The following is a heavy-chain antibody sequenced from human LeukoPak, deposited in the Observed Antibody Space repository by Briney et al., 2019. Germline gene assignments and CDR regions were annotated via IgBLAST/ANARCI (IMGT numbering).Heavy chain of an antibody. V-gene: IGHV4-4*02. J-gene: IGHJ5*02. CDR3: ARASRSSTSCYAKPVGWFDP. Sequence: ETLSLTCAVSGGSISSSNWWSWVRQPPGKGLEWIGEIYHSGSTNYNPSLKSRVTISVDKSKNQFSLKLSSVTAADTAVYYCARASRSSTSCYAKPVGWFDPWGQGTLVTVSS. CDR2: IYHSGST. D-gene: IGHD2-2*01. CDR1: GGSISSSNW.